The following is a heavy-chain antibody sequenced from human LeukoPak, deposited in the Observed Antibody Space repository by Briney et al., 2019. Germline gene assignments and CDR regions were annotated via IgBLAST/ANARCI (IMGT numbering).Heavy chain of an antibody. CDR2: MNPNSGNT. V-gene: IGHV1-8*01. CDR1: GYTFTSYD. CDR3: ASVYKYGMDV. Sequence: ASVKVSCKASGYTFTSYDINWVRQATGQGLEWMGWMNPNSGNTGYAQKFQSRVTMTRDTSASTVYMELSSLRSEDTAVYYRASVYKYGMDVWGQGTTVTVSS. J-gene: IGHJ6*02.